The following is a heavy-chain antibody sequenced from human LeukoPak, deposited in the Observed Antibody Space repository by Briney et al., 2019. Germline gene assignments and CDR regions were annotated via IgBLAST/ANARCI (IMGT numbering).Heavy chain of an antibody. CDR2: IYYSGST. CDR1: GGSISSSSYY. Sequence: PSETLSLTCTVSGGSISSSSYYWGWIRQPPGRGLEWIGSIYYSGSTHYNPSLKSRVTISVDTSKNQFSLKLSSVTAADTAVYYCARHRITMVRGVIKGNWFDPWGQGTLVTVSS. D-gene: IGHD3-10*01. CDR3: ARHRITMVRGVIKGNWFDP. V-gene: IGHV4-39*01. J-gene: IGHJ5*02.